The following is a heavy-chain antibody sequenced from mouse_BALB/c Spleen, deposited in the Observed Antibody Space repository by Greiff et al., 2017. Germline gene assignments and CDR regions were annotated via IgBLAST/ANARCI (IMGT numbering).Heavy chain of an antibody. CDR3: ERSMYYEGCFDY. Sequence: DVQLVESGGGLVQPGGSRKLSCAASGFTFSSFGMHWVRQAPEKGLEWVAYISSGSSTIYYADTVKGRFTISRDNPKNTLFLQMTSLRSEDTAMYDCERSMYYEGCFDYWGQGTTLTVSA. CDR2: ISSGSSTI. D-gene: IGHD2-4*01. J-gene: IGHJ2*01. V-gene: IGHV5-17*02. CDR1: GFTFSSFG.